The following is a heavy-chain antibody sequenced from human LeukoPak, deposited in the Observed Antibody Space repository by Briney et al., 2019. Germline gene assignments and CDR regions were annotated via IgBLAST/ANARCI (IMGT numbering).Heavy chain of an antibody. V-gene: IGHV1-46*01. J-gene: IGHJ5*02. CDR2: INPSGGRT. CDR1: GYTFTSYY. D-gene: IGHD4-17*01. Sequence: ASVKVSCKASGYTFTSYYMHWVGQARGQGLEWMGIINPSGGRTSYAQKFQGRVTMTRDTSTSTVYMELSSLRSGDTAVYYCARGGGGYGDYTPWGQGTLVTVSS. CDR3: ARGGGGYGDYTP.